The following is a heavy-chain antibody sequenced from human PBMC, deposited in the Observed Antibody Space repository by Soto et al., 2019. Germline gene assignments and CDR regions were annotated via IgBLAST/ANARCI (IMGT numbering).Heavy chain of an antibody. D-gene: IGHD3-10*01. CDR3: ARGDAMVRGVIITGWFDP. Sequence: SETLSLTCTVSGGSISSYYWSWIRQPPGKGLEWIGYIYYRGSTNYNPSLKSRVTISVDTSKNQFSLKLSSVTAADTAVYYCARGDAMVRGVIITGWFDPWGQGTLVTVSS. CDR1: GGSISSYY. V-gene: IGHV4-59*01. J-gene: IGHJ5*02. CDR2: IYYRGST.